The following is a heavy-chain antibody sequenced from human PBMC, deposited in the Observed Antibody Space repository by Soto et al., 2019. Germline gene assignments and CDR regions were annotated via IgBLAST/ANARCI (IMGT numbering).Heavy chain of an antibody. J-gene: IGHJ6*02. CDR3: ARVSEEEGYGSGSYSPDV. Sequence: QVQLVQSGAEVKKPGASVKVSCKASGYTFTSYDINWVRQATGQGLEWMGWMNPNSGNTDYAQKFQGRVTMTRNTSINTAHKELSRLRSEDTAVYYCARVSEEEGYGSGSYSPDVLGQGTTGTVSS. V-gene: IGHV1-8*01. CDR2: MNPNSGNT. CDR1: GYTFTSYD. D-gene: IGHD3-10*01.